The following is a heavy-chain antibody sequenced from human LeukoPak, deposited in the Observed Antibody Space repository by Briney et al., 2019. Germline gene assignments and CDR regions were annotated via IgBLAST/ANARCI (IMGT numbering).Heavy chain of an antibody. D-gene: IGHD5-24*01. V-gene: IGHV3-21*01. CDR2: ISSSSSYI. Sequence: PGGSLRLSCAASGFTFSSYAMSWVRQAPGKGLEWVSSISSSSSYIYYADSVKGRFTISRDNAKNSLYLQMNILRAEDTAVYYCARGGEMATKLFYYFDYWGQGTLVTVSS. J-gene: IGHJ4*02. CDR1: GFTFSSYA. CDR3: ARGGEMATKLFYYFDY.